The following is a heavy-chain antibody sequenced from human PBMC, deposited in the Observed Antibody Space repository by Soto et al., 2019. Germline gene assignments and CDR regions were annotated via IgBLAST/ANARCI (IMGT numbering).Heavy chain of an antibody. Sequence: QVQLVESGGGVVQPGRSLRLSCAASGFTFSSYGMHWVRQAPGKGLEWVAVISYDGSNKYYEDSVKGRFTIPRDNSKNALYLQMKGMTAEDTAVYYCANSQLRPNYYYYYSGMDVWGQGTTVTVSS. V-gene: IGHV3-30*18. CDR2: ISYDGSNK. D-gene: IGHD2-2*01. CDR1: GFTFSSYG. J-gene: IGHJ6*02. CDR3: ANSQLRPNYYYYYSGMDV.